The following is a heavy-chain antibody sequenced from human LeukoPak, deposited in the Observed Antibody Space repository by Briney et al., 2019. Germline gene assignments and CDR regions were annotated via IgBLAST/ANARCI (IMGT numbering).Heavy chain of an antibody. CDR2: VYYTGST. D-gene: IGHD6-13*01. Sequence: PSETLSLTCTLSGGSISTYYWSWIRQPPGKGLEWIGYVYYTGSTNYNPSLKSRVTISVDTSKNQFSLKLSSVTAADTAVYYCARDRPGGSSLDYWGQGTLVTVSS. V-gene: IGHV4-59*01. CDR3: ARDRPGGSSLDY. J-gene: IGHJ4*02. CDR1: GGSISTYY.